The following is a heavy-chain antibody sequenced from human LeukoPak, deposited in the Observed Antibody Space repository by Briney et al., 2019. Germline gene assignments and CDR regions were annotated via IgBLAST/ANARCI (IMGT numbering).Heavy chain of an antibody. D-gene: IGHD3-3*01. CDR2: MNPNSGNT. Sequence: ASVKVSCKASGYTFTSYDINWVRQATGQGLEWMGWMNPNSGNTGYAQKFQGRVTITRNTSISTAYMELSSLRPEDTAVYYCARGFWAGYDFWSGYYKPFGAFDIWGQGTMVTVSS. V-gene: IGHV1-8*03. J-gene: IGHJ3*02. CDR1: GYTFTSYD. CDR3: ARGFWAGYDFWSGYYKPFGAFDI.